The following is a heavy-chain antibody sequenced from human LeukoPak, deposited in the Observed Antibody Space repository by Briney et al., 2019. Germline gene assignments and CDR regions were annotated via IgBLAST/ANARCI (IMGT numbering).Heavy chain of an antibody. V-gene: IGHV4-61*02. CDR2: IYTSGST. CDR1: GGSISSGSYY. D-gene: IGHD2-8*02. J-gene: IGHJ4*02. CDR3: ARVFSGLDY. Sequence: SSETLSLTCTVSGGSISSGSYYWSWIRQPAGKGLEWIGRIYTSGSTNYNPSLKSRVTISVDTSKNQFSLKLSSVTAADTAVYYCARVFSGLDYWGQGTLVTVSS.